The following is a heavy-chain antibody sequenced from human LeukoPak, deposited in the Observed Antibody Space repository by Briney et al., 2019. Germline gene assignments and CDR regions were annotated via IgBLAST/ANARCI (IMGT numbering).Heavy chain of an antibody. J-gene: IGHJ3*02. CDR2: IRYDGTFK. CDR3: AKRYYDFLSGFLEAFDI. D-gene: IGHD3-3*01. Sequence: GGSLRLSCAASGFTFSHYDIHWVRQAPGKGLEWVALIRYDGTFKSYADSVRGRFTVSRDNSINALYLQMNSLRTEDTAVYYCAKRYYDFLSGFLEAFDIRGQGTMVTVSS. V-gene: IGHV3-30*02. CDR1: GFTFSHYD.